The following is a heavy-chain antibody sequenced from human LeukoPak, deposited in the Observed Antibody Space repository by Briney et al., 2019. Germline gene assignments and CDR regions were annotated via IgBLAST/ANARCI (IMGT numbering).Heavy chain of an antibody. CDR1: GFTFSSYA. Sequence: PGGSLRLSCAASGFTFSSYAMHWVRQAPGKGLEWVAVISYDGSNKYYADSVKGRFTISRDNSKNTLYLQMNSLRAEDTAVYYCAKTIVVAEAAPGNPYYYGMDVWGQGTTVTVSS. J-gene: IGHJ6*02. D-gene: IGHD6-13*01. V-gene: IGHV3-30-3*02. CDR3: AKTIVVAEAAPGNPYYYGMDV. CDR2: ISYDGSNK.